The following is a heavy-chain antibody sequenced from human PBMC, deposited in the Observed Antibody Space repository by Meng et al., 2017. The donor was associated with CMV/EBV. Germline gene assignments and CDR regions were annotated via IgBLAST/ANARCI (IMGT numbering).Heavy chain of an antibody. CDR2: IYYSGST. CDR1: GGSISSSSYY. CDR3: ARLRGRYWFDP. J-gene: IGHJ5*02. Sequence: SETLSLTCTVSGGSISSSSYYWGWIRQPPGKGLEWIGSIYYSGSTYYNPSLKSRVTISVDTSKNQFSLKLSSVTAADTAVYYCARLRGRYWFDPWGQGTPVTVSS. D-gene: IGHD3-10*01. V-gene: IGHV4-39*01.